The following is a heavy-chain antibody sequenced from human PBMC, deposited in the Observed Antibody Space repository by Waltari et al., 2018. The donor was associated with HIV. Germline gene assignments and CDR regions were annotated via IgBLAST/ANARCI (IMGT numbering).Heavy chain of an antibody. D-gene: IGHD2-21*01. CDR2: IYYSGST. Sequence: QVQLQESGPGLVKPSETLSLPCTVSGGPISSYYWTWIRHPPGKGLEWIGYIYYSGSTNYNPSLKSRVTISVDTSKNQFSLKLSSVTAADTAVYYCARGVAFGGYYYGMDVWGQGTTVTVSS. J-gene: IGHJ6*02. CDR3: ARGVAFGGYYYGMDV. V-gene: IGHV4-59*01. CDR1: GGPISSYY.